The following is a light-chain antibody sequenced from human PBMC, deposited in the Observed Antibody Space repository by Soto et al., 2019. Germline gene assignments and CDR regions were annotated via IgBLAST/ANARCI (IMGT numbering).Light chain of an antibody. V-gene: IGKV3-20*01. CDR3: QQYGSSPRT. CDR1: EIIFSK. Sequence: EIVLTQSPVSLSLSPGERATLSCRASEIIFSKLAWYQQKPGQAPKFLIYGVSSRATGIPDRFSGSGSGTDFTLTISRLEPEDFAVYHCQQYGSSPRTFGPGTKVDIK. CDR2: GVS. J-gene: IGKJ1*01.